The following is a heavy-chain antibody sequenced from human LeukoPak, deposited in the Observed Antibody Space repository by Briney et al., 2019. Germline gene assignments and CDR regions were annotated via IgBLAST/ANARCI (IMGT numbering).Heavy chain of an antibody. D-gene: IGHD3-10*01. V-gene: IGHV1-18*04. CDR1: GYTFTSYG. J-gene: IGHJ5*02. Sequence: ASVKVSCKASGYTFTSYGISWVRQAPGQGLEGMGWISAYNCNTNYAQKLQGRVTITTDTSTSTAYMELRSLRSDATAVYYCARDSLYGSGNTNWFDPWGQGTLVTVSS. CDR2: ISAYNCNT. CDR3: ARDSLYGSGNTNWFDP.